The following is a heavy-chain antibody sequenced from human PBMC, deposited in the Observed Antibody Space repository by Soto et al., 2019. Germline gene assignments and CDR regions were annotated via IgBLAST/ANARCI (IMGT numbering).Heavy chain of an antibody. CDR3: AKARDGYNHFDY. V-gene: IGHV3-23*01. J-gene: IGHJ4*02. D-gene: IGHD5-12*01. Sequence: LRLSCAASGFTFSSYAMSWVRQAPGKGLDWVSAISGSGGSTYYADSVKGRFTISRDNSKNTLYLQMNSLRAEDTAVYYCAKARDGYNHFDYWGQGTLVTVSS. CDR1: GFTFSSYA. CDR2: ISGSGGST.